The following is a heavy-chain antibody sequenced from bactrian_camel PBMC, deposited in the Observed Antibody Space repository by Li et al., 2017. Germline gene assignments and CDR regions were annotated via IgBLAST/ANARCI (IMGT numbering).Heavy chain of an antibody. D-gene: IGHD2*01. CDR2: IDSGGSTT. CDR1: GFIFSNYW. Sequence: VQLVESGGGLVQPGGSLRLSCAASGFIFSNYWMYWVRQAPGKGREWVASIDSGGSTTYYADSVKGRFTASRDNAQNTVYLQMNSLKPDDTAMYYCAVELGCHGTYCSPGCSGYNIWGQGTQVTVS. V-gene: IGHV3S1*01. CDR3: AVELGCHGTYCSPGCSGYNI. J-gene: IGHJ4*01.